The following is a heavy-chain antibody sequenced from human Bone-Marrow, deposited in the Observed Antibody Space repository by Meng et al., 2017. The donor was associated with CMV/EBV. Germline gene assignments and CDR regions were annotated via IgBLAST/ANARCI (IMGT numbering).Heavy chain of an antibody. CDR1: GGSFSGYY. CDR2: INHSGST. Sequence: QVHLQPWGAGRLKPSETLSLTCAVHGGSFSGYYWSWIRQPPGKGLEWIGEINHSGSTNYNPSLKSRVTISVDTSKNQFSLKLSSVTAADTAVYYCASIPHPSRRTHITDCDYWGQGTLVTVSS. CDR3: ASIPHPSRRTHITDCDY. J-gene: IGHJ4*02. V-gene: IGHV4-34*01. D-gene: IGHD1-14*01.